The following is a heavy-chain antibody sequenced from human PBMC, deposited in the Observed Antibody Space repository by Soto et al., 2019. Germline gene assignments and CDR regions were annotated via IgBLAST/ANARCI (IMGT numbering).Heavy chain of an antibody. J-gene: IGHJ6*02. V-gene: IGHV3-23*01. CDR2: LGDAGGKSP. Sequence: GGSLRLSCVASGFTFSSYSMLWVRQAPGKGLEWVSALGDAGGKSPYYADSVEGRFAISRDNSRNSLYLQMNSLRAEDTAVYYCAREKRRTIFGVVAGNYYYGMDVWGRGTTVTVSS. CDR3: AREKRRTIFGVVAGNYYYGMDV. CDR1: GFTFSSYS. D-gene: IGHD3-3*01.